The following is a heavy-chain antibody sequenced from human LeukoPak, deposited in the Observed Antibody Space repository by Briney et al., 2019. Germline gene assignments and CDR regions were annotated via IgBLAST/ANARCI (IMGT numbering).Heavy chain of an antibody. CDR2: IGASGGST. J-gene: IGHJ4*02. D-gene: IGHD6-19*01. CDR1: GFTFSSYA. Sequence: PGGSLRLSCAASGFTFSSYAMSWVRRAPGKGLEWVSGIGASGGSTYYADSVKGRFTISRDNSKNTLYLQMNSLRAEDTAVYYCAKKGTVAGTGYFDYWGQGTLVTVSS. CDR3: AKKGTVAGTGYFDY. V-gene: IGHV3-23*01.